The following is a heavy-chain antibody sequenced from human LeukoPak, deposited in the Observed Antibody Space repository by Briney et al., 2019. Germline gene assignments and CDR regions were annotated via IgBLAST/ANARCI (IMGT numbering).Heavy chain of an antibody. V-gene: IGHV3-49*04. J-gene: IGHJ4*02. CDR2: IRSKAYGGTT. D-gene: IGHD3-22*01. Sequence: GGSLRLSCAASGFTFSSYAMHWVRQAPGKGLEWVGFIRSKAYGGTTEYAASVKGRFTISRDDSKSIAYLQMNSLKTEDTAVYYCTTGEYDSSGLFDYWGQGTLVTVSS. CDR3: TTGEYDSSGLFDY. CDR1: GFTFSSYA.